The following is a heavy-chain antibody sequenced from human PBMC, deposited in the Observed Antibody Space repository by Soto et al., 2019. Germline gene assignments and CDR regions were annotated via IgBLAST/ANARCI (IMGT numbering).Heavy chain of an antibody. V-gene: IGHV3-23*01. J-gene: IGHJ6*03. CDR1: GFTFSSYP. Sequence: GGSLRLSCPASGFTFSSYPMSWVRQAPGKGLEWVSAISGSGGSTYYADSVKGRFTISRDNSKNTLYLQMNSLRAEDTAVYYCAKAYTAMVGYYYYYMDVWGKGTTVTVSS. CDR3: AKAYTAMVGYYYYYMDV. CDR2: ISGSGGST. D-gene: IGHD5-18*01.